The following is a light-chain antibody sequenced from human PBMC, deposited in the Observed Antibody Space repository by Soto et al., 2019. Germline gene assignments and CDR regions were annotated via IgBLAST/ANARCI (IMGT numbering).Light chain of an antibody. CDR2: ATS. J-gene: IGKJ1*01. V-gene: IGKV3-20*01. Sequence: TQSPCSLSASVGDRATLSCRASQSVTSTYMAWYQQKPGQAPRLLIYATSFRATGIPDRFRGSGSGTDFTLTISSLEPEDSAVYYCQDSSTSPWPFGQGTKVDIK. CDR3: QDSSTSPWP. CDR1: QSVTSTY.